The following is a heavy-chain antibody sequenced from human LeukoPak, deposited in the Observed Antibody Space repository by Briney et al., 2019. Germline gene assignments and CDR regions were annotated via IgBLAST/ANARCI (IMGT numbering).Heavy chain of an antibody. Sequence: SETLSLTCAVYGGSFSGYYWGWVRQPPGKGLEWIGSISYSGSTNYNPSLKSRVTMSVDTSKNQFSLKLSSVTAADTAVYYCARDRGTWNDDGFDYWGQGTLVTVSS. D-gene: IGHD1-1*01. V-gene: IGHV4-34*11. CDR2: ISYSGST. CDR3: ARDRGTWNDDGFDY. J-gene: IGHJ4*02. CDR1: GGSFSGYY.